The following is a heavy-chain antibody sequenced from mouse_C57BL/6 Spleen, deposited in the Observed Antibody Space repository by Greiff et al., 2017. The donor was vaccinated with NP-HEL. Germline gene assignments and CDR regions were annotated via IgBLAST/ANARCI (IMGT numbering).Heavy chain of an antibody. CDR3: ARHEDRPYVSSYYAMDY. J-gene: IGHJ4*01. V-gene: IGHV1-62-2*01. CDR1: GYTFTEYT. D-gene: IGHD2-12*01. Sequence: VQLQESGAELVKPGASVKLSCKASGYTFTEYTIHWVKQRSGQGLEWIGWFYPGSGSIKYNEKFKDKATLTADKSSSTVYMELSRLTSEDSAVYFCARHEDRPYVSSYYAMDYWGQGTSVTVSS. CDR2: FYPGSGSI.